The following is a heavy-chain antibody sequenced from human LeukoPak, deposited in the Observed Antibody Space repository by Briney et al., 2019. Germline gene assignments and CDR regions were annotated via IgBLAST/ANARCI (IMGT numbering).Heavy chain of an antibody. D-gene: IGHD3-9*01. CDR2: VYYTGRT. CDR1: GGSISSYY. CDR3: ARAGDMAYPAYFDY. Sequence: SETLSLTCTVSGGSISSYYWSWIRQPPGKGLEWIGYVYYTGRTNYSPSLKSRVTISVETSKNQFSLKLSSVTAADTAVYYCARAGDMAYPAYFDYWGQGTPVIVSS. J-gene: IGHJ4*02. V-gene: IGHV4-59*01.